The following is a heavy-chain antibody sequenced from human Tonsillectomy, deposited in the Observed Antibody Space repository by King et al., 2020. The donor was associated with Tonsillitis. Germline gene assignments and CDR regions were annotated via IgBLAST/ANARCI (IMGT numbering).Heavy chain of an antibody. CDR3: GREEATVVRGPCIDL. J-gene: IGHJ5*02. CDR1: GFSFSNYV. V-gene: IGHV3-30-3*01. D-gene: IGHD3-10*02. Sequence: VQLVESGGGVVQPGRSLRLSCEASGFSFSNYVMQWVRQAPGTGLEWLAAISYDGSKTFYADSVKGRFIFSRDLSKNTLSLKMRSLRLEDTGVYFCGREEATVVRGPCIDLWGAGTLVTVAS. CDR2: ISYDGSKT.